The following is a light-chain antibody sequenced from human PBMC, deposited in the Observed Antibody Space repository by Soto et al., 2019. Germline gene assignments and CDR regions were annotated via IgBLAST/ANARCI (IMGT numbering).Light chain of an antibody. CDR3: QQYGSSPPFT. Sequence: EIGLTQSPGTLSLSPGERATLSCRARQSVSSSYLAWYQQKPGQAPRLLIYGASSRATGIPDRFSGSGSGTDFTLTISRLEPEAFAVYYCQQYGSSPPFTVAGRTKVEIK. CDR2: GAS. CDR1: QSVSSSY. V-gene: IGKV3-20*01. J-gene: IGKJ4*01.